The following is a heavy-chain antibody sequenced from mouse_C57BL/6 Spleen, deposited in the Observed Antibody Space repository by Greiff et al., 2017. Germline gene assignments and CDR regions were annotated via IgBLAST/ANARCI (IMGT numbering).Heavy chain of an antibody. D-gene: IGHD1-1*01. V-gene: IGHV1-5*01. CDR3: HYYYGTSTGDRYWYFDV. CDR2: IYPGNSDT. CDR1: GYTFTSYW. Sequence: EVQLQQSGTVLARPGASVKMSCKTSGYTFTSYWMHWVKQRPGQGLEWIGAIYPGNSDTSYNQKFKGKAKLTAVTSASTAYMELSSLTNEDSAVYYCHYYYGTSTGDRYWYFDVWGTGTTVTVSS. J-gene: IGHJ1*03.